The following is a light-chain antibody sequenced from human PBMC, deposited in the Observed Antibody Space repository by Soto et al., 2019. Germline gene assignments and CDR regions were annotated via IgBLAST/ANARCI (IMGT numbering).Light chain of an antibody. CDR3: QTWGTGILV. CDR2: VNSDGSH. V-gene: IGLV4-69*01. CDR1: SGHSNYA. J-gene: IGLJ3*02. Sequence: QSVLTQSPSASASPGASVKLTCTLSSGHSNYAIAWHQQQPDKGPRYLMTVNSDGSHRRGDGIPDRFSGSSSGAERYLTISSLQSDDEADYYCQTWGTGILVFGGGTKVTVL.